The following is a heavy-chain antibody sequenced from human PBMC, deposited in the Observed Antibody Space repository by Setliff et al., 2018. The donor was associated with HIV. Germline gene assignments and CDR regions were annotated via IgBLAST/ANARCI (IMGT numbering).Heavy chain of an antibody. J-gene: IGHJ3*02. Sequence: ASVKVSCKASGYTFTGYYMHWVRQAPGQGLEWMGWINPNSGGTNYAQKFQGWVTMTRDTSISTAYMELSRLRSDDTAVYYCARGRPSLEWLLYDHDAFDTWGQGTMVTVSS. D-gene: IGHD3-3*01. CDR2: INPNSGGT. CDR3: ARGRPSLEWLLYDHDAFDT. V-gene: IGHV1-2*04. CDR1: GYTFTGYY.